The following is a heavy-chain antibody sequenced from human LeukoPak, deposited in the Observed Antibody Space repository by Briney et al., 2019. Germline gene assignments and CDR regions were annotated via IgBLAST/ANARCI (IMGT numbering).Heavy chain of an antibody. D-gene: IGHD3-22*01. CDR2: INWNGGNT. Sequence: GGSLTLSCSASGFTFDYYGMSWVGQAPGKGLDWVSDINWNGGNTGYTDSVKGRFAISRDNAKNSLYLQMNSLRAEATALYYCARARLNYYDSSGKSYYFDYWGQGTLVTVSS. CDR1: GFTFDYYG. V-gene: IGHV3-20*04. J-gene: IGHJ4*02. CDR3: ARARLNYYDSSGKSYYFDY.